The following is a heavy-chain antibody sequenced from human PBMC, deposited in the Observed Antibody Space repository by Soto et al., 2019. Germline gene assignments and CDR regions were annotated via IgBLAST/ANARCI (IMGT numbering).Heavy chain of an antibody. V-gene: IGHV3-21*02. CDR3: IPGESSGCSPDGFHI. D-gene: IGHD6-19*01. J-gene: IGHJ3*02. Sequence: EVQLVESGGGLGEPGGSLRLSCAASGFTVNSYSMNWVRKAPGKGLEWVSSISSSSRHIYYVDSVKGRFTISRDNVKNAVFQQMTSLTVEDAAVYDCIPGESSGCSPDGFHIWGHGTMVTVSS. CDR1: GFTVNSYS. CDR2: ISSSSRHI.